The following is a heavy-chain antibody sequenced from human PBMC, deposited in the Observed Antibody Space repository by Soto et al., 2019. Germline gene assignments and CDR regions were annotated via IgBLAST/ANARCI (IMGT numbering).Heavy chain of an antibody. J-gene: IGHJ4*02. D-gene: IGHD4-17*01. Sequence: SETLSLTCTVSSGSISSFYWSWIRQPPGKGLEWIGYTYYSGTTNYNPSLKSRVTISLDTSKNQFSLKLSSVTAADTAVYYCARDPESVPRAGYFDYWGLGTLVTVSS. CDR2: TYYSGTT. CDR1: SGSISSFY. V-gene: IGHV4-59*01. CDR3: ARDPESVPRAGYFDY.